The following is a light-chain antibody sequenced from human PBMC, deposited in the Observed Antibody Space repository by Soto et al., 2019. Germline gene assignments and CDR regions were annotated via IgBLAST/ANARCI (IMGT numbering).Light chain of an antibody. V-gene: IGKV3-20*01. J-gene: IGKJ2*01. Sequence: EIVLTQSPGTLSLSPGERATLSCRASQSVSSSYLAWYQHKPGQAPRLLIYGASSRATGIPDRFSGSGSGTDFTLTISRLEPEDIAVYYGQQYGSSPHTFGQGTKLEIK. CDR3: QQYGSSPHT. CDR1: QSVSSSY. CDR2: GAS.